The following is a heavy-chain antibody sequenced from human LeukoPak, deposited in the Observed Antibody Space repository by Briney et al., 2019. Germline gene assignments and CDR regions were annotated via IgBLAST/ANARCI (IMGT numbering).Heavy chain of an antibody. D-gene: IGHD3-10*01. Sequence: SETLSLTCTVSGGSISSYYWSWIRQPPGKGLEWIGYIYYSGSTNYNPSLKSRATISVDTSKNQFSLKLSSVTAADTAVYYCARDSGSGRTFDYWGQGTLVTVSS. CDR3: ARDSGSGRTFDY. CDR1: GGSISSYY. J-gene: IGHJ4*02. V-gene: IGHV4-59*01. CDR2: IYYSGST.